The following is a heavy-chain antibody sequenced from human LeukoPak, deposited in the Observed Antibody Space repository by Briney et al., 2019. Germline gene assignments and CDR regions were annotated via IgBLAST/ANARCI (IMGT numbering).Heavy chain of an antibody. CDR3: ARLDIVATKLNWFDP. V-gene: IGHV1-8*01. CDR1: GYTFTSYD. J-gene: IGHJ5*02. D-gene: IGHD5-12*01. CDR2: MNPNSGNT. Sequence: ASVKVSCKASGYTFTSYDINWVRQAAGQGLEWMGRMNPNSGNTGYAQKFQGRVTMTRNTSISTAYMELSSLRSEDTAVYYCARLDIVATKLNWFDPWGQGTLVTVSS.